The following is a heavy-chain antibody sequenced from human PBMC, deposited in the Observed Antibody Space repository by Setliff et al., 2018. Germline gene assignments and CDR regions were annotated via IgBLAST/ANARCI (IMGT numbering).Heavy chain of an antibody. Sequence: GGSLRLSCVVSGFIVSDKHMTWLRQAPGKGPEWVSVIYNSDSAYYADSVKGRFTISRDDSKNTVYLQMNNLRAEDTAVYYCARWTARAVDYWGQGTLVTVSS. CDR3: ARWTARAVDY. CDR1: GFIVSDKH. D-gene: IGHD6-6*01. J-gene: IGHJ4*02. CDR2: IYNSDSA. V-gene: IGHV3-53*01.